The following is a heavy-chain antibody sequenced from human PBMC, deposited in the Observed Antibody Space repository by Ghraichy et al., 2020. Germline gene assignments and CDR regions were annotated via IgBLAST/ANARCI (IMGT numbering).Heavy chain of an antibody. D-gene: IGHD2-2*01. V-gene: IGHV3-23*01. CDR2: INSGGGST. CDR1: AITFSTYA. J-gene: IGHJ6*02. Sequence: GGSLRLSCAASAITFSTYAMSWVRQAPGKGLEWVSSINSGGGSTYYADSVKGRFTISRDNSKNTLYLQMNSLRAEDTAVYYCAKLFPRIVVVPAAGMDVWGQGTTVTVSS. CDR3: AKLFPRIVVVPAAGMDV.